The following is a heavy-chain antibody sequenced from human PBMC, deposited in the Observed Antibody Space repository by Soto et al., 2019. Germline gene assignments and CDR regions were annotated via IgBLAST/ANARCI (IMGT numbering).Heavy chain of an antibody. CDR1: GGSFSGYY. Sequence: QVQLQQWGAGVLKPSETLSLTCAVYGGSFSGYYWTWIRQTPGKGLEWIGEINHSGSTNYKPSLKSRVSISADTSKKQFSLNLTSVTAADTAVYYCSRGECSSNYCFTRWALDIWGQGTVVTVSS. V-gene: IGHV4-34*01. J-gene: IGHJ3*02. CDR2: INHSGST. D-gene: IGHD2-2*01. CDR3: SRGECSSNYCFTRWALDI.